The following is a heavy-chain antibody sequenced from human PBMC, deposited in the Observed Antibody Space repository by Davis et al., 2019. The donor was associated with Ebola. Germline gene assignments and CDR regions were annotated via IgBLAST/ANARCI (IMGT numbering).Heavy chain of an antibody. J-gene: IGHJ4*02. CDR2: ISAYNGNT. D-gene: IGHD2-8*02. Sequence: AASVKVSCKASGGTFSSYAISWVRQAPGQGLEWMGWISAYNGNTNYAQQLQGRVTMTTDTSTSTAYMELRSLRSDDTAVYYCARMPWFYCTGGVYYTSGFYYFDYWGQGTLVTVSS. V-gene: IGHV1-18*01. CDR3: ARMPWFYCTGGVYYTSGFYYFDY. CDR1: GGTFSSYA.